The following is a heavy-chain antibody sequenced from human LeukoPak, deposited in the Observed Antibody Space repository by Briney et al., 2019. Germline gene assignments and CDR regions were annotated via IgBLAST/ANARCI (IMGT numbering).Heavy chain of an antibody. D-gene: IGHD3-9*01. Sequence: PSETLSLTCTVSGGSISSYYWSWIRQPPGKGLEWIGYIYDSGRTNYNPSLKSRVTISVDTSKNQFSLKLSSVTAADTAVYYCARSPQYFDMLLDGDSHYFFDSWGQGTLVTVSS. CDR2: IYDSGRT. CDR1: GGSISSYY. V-gene: IGHV4-59*01. J-gene: IGHJ4*02. CDR3: ARSPQYFDMLLDGDSHYFFDS.